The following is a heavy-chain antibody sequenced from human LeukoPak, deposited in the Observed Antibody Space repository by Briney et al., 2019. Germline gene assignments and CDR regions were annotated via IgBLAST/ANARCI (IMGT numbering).Heavy chain of an antibody. D-gene: IGHD3-10*01. J-gene: IGHJ4*02. CDR1: GYSISSGYY. V-gene: IGHV4-38-2*02. Sequence: KPSETLSLTCTVSGYSISSGYYWGWIRQPPGKGLEWIRSIYHSGSTYYNPSLKSRVTISVDTSKHQFSLKLSSVTAADTAVYYCARILGWFGHFDYWGQGTLVTVSS. CDR3: ARILGWFGHFDY. CDR2: IYHSGST.